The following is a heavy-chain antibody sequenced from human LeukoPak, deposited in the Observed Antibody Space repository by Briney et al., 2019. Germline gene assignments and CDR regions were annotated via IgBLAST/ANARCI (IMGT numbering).Heavy chain of an antibody. CDR2: IYPNTGGT. CDR1: GYTFTGYY. J-gene: IGHJ5*02. V-gene: IGHV1-2*06. Sequence: ASVKVSCKASGYTFTGYYIHWVRQAPGQGLEWMGRIYPNTGGTNYAQKFQGRVTMTRDTSITTAYMELSRLRSDDTAVYYCARGLICRGTSCYSGPRNWFDPWGQGTLVTVSS. D-gene: IGHD2-15*01. CDR3: ARGLICRGTSCYSGPRNWFDP.